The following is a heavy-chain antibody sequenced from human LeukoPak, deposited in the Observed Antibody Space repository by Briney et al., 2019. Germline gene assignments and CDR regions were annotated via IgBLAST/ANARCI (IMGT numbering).Heavy chain of an antibody. V-gene: IGHV3-64D*06. CDR3: VKDPIAGGAFDI. J-gene: IGHJ3*02. CDR2: ISSDGGST. Sequence: PGGCLRLSWSAAGFTFSSYAVHWVRQAPGEGMEYVSAISSDGGSTSYADCVKGRFTISRDNSNNTLYLQMSSLTAEHTAVYYCVKDPIAGGAFDIWVQGTMVTVPS. D-gene: IGHD3-10*01. CDR1: GFTFSSYA.